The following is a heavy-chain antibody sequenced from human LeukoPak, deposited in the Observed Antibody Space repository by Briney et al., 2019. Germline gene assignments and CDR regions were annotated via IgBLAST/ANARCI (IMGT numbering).Heavy chain of an antibody. J-gene: IGHJ4*02. CDR3: ARLRGMSTTNHFDY. Sequence: GESLKISCKGSGYSFTSYWIGWVRQIPGKGLEWMGIIYPGDSDTRYSPSFQGQVTISADKSISTAYLQWSSLKASATAIYYRARLRGMSTTNHFDYWGQGTLVTVSS. V-gene: IGHV5-51*01. CDR1: GYSFTSYW. D-gene: IGHD1-26*01. CDR2: IYPGDSDT.